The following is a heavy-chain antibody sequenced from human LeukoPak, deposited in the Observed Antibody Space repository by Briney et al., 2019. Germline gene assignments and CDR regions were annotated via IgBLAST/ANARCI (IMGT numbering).Heavy chain of an antibody. V-gene: IGHV4-61*02. D-gene: IGHD6-13*01. CDR3: ARGSSSWSTD. CDR2: FFTSGRN. Sequence: EPSETLSLTCSVSGGSISSGSYYWSWIRQPAGKGLEWIGRFFTSGRNNYNPSLKSRVTISPDTSKNQFSLKLSSVTAADTAVYYCARGSSSWSTDWGQGTLVTVSS. CDR1: GGSISSGSYY. J-gene: IGHJ4*02.